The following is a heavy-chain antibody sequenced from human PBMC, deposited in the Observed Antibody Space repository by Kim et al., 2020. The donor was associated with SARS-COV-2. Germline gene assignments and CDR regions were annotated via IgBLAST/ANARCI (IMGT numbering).Heavy chain of an antibody. V-gene: IGHV4-4*02. J-gene: IGHJ4*02. D-gene: IGHD3-9*01. Sequence: LKSRVTISVDKSKNQFSLKLSSVTAADTAVYYCASLTYYDILTGYANDYWGQGTLVTVSS. CDR3: ASLTYYDILTGYANDY.